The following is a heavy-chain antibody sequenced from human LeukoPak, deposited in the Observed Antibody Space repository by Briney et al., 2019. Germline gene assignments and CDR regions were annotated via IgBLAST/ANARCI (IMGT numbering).Heavy chain of an antibody. J-gene: IGHJ4*02. CDR1: GLAFSAYK. CDR3: VVGGSPGY. CDR2: TSTDGYTT. Sequence: GGSMRLSCAASGLAFSAYKMHWVRQAPRKGLVWVSRTSTDGYTTDYADFVQGRFTASRDNTKNTWSLEMNSLRAEDTAVYYCVVGGSPGYWGQGTLVTVSS. V-gene: IGHV3-74*01. D-gene: IGHD2-15*01.